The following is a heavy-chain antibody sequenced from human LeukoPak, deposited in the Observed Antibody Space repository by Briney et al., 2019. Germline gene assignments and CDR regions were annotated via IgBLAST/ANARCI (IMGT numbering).Heavy chain of an antibody. CDR3: SALTDDAGYFDY. D-gene: IGHD1-1*01. CDR2: IYYSGST. V-gene: IGHV4-31*03. J-gene: IGHJ4*02. Sequence: SQTLSLTCTVSGGSISSGGYYWSWIRQHPGKGLEWIGYIYYSGSTYYNPSLKSRVTISVDTSKNQFSLKLSSVTAADTAVYYSSALTDDAGYFDYWGQGTLVTVSS. CDR1: GGSISSGGYY.